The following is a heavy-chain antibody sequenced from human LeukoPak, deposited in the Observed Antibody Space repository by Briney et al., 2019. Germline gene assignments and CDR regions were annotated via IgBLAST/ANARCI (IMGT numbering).Heavy chain of an antibody. Sequence: PGGSLRLSCAASGFTFSSYGMHWVRQAPGKGLEWVAVILYDGSNKYYADSVKGRFTISRDNSKNTLYLQMNSLRAEDTAVYYCAKEGYDILTGPAYFDYWGQGTLVTVSS. D-gene: IGHD3-9*01. CDR3: AKEGYDILTGPAYFDY. J-gene: IGHJ4*02. V-gene: IGHV3-30*18. CDR2: ILYDGSNK. CDR1: GFTFSSYG.